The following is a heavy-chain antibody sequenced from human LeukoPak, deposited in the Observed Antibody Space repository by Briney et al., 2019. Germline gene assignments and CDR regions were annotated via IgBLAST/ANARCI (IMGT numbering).Heavy chain of an antibody. V-gene: IGHV3-23*01. J-gene: IGHJ4*02. CDR2: ISVSGGST. D-gene: IGHD2-2*01. CDR1: GFTFSSYA. Sequence: GGSLRLSCAASGFTFSSYAMSWVRQAPGKGLEWVSAISVSGGSTYYADSVKGRFTISRDNSKNTLYLQMNSLRIEDTAVYYCAKDSGYCDTTSCRLASWGQGTLVTVSS. CDR3: AKDSGYCDTTSCRLAS.